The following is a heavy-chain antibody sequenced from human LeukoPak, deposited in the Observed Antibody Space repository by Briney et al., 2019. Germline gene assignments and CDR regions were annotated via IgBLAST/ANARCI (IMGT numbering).Heavy chain of an antibody. J-gene: IGHJ4*02. V-gene: IGHV1-8*03. CDR2: KNPNSGNT. CDR1: GYTFTSYD. Sequence: ASVKVSCKASGYTFTSYDINWVRQATGQGLEWMGWKNPNSGNTGYAQKFQGRVTITRNTSISTAYMELSSLRSDDTAVYYCAREEADSGSYYVDYWGQGTLVTVSS. D-gene: IGHD1-26*01. CDR3: AREEADSGSYYVDY.